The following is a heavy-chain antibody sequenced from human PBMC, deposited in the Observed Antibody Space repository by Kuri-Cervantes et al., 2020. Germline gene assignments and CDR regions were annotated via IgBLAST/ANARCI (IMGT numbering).Heavy chain of an antibody. CDR1: GFTVSSNY. CDR3: AKTARLFGWRYYYGMDV. J-gene: IGHJ6*02. D-gene: IGHD3-16*01. Sequence: GESLMISCAASGFTVSSNYMSSVRQAPGGGLEWGAVISYDGSNKYYADSVKGRFTISRDNSKNTLYLQMNSLRAEDTAVYYCAKTARLFGWRYYYGMDVWGQGTTVTVSS. V-gene: IGHV3-30-3*01. CDR2: ISYDGSNK.